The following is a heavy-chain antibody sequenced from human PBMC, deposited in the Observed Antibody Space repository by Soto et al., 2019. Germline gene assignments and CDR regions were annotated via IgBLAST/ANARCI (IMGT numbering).Heavy chain of an antibody. CDR2: IYYSGST. CDR1: GGSISSYY. V-gene: IGHV4-59*01. CDR3: ARVNVVVIATYYYYYTEV. J-gene: IGHJ6*03. Sequence: PSETLSLTCTVSGGSISSYYWSWIRQPPGKGLEWIGYIYYSGSTNYNPSLKSRVTISVDTSKNQFSLKLSSVTAADTAVYYCARVNVVVIATYYYYYTEVWGKGTTVTVSS. D-gene: IGHD2-21*01.